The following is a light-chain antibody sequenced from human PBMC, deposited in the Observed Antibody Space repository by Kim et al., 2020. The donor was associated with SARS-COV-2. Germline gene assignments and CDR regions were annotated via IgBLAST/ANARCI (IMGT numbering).Light chain of an antibody. CDR1: QSVSNN. Sequence: SPGERPTLSCRASQSVSNNLAWYQQKPGQAPRLLISGASTRATGIPARFSGSGSGTEFTLTISSLQSEDFAVYYCQQYYNWPPLTFGGGTKVDIK. CDR3: QQYYNWPPLT. J-gene: IGKJ4*01. V-gene: IGKV3-15*01. CDR2: GAS.